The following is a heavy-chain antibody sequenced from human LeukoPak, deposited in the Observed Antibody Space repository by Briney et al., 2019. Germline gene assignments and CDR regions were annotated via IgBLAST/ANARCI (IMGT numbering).Heavy chain of an antibody. D-gene: IGHD4-11*01. CDR2: ISAYNGNT. Sequence: ASVKVSCKASGYTFTSYGISWVRQAPGQGLEWMGWISAYNGNTNYAQMLQGRVTMTTDTSTSTAYMELRSLRSDDTAVYYCARNTVTYYYYYYYMDVWGKGTTVTVSS. J-gene: IGHJ6*03. V-gene: IGHV1-18*01. CDR3: ARNTVTYYYYYYYMDV. CDR1: GYTFTSYG.